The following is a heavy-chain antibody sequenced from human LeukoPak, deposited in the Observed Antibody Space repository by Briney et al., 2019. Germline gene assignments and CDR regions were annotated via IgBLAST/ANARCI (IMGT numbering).Heavy chain of an antibody. V-gene: IGHV1-2*02. CDR1: GYTFTGYY. Sequence: ASVKVSCKASGYTFTGYYMHWVRQAPGQGLEWMGWINPNSGGTNYAQKFQGRVTMTRDTSISTAYMELSRLRSDDTAVYYCARDIGDYDLWSGCLSWFDPWGQGTLVTVSS. CDR3: ARDIGDYDLWSGCLSWFDP. CDR2: INPNSGGT. J-gene: IGHJ5*02. D-gene: IGHD3-3*01.